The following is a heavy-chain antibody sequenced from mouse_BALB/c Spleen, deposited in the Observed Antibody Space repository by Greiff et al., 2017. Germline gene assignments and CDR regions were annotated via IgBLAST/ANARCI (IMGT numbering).Heavy chain of an antibody. Sequence: EVQLQQSGPELVKPGASVKISCKASGYTFTDYNMHWVKQSHGKSLEWIGYIYPYNGGTGYNQKFKSKATLTVDNSSSTAYMALRSLTSEDSAVYYGANPGISSPYAMDYWGQGTSVTVSS. J-gene: IGHJ4*01. D-gene: IGHD1-1*01. V-gene: IGHV1S29*02. CDR3: ANPGISSPYAMDY. CDR2: IYPYNGGT. CDR1: GYTFTDYN.